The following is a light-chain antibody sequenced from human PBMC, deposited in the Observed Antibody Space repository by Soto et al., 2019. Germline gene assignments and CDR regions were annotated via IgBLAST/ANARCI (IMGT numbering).Light chain of an antibody. Sequence: EIVLTQSRATLCLSQGARATLPCRASQNVYPYLTWYQQTPGQAPRLISYDAYNRATGIPARFSASGSGTDFTLTISSLETEDFAVYDGQQRNVWPPITVGQGTRLEI. CDR3: QQRNVWPPIT. CDR1: QNVYPY. CDR2: DAY. V-gene: IGKV3-11*01. J-gene: IGKJ5*01.